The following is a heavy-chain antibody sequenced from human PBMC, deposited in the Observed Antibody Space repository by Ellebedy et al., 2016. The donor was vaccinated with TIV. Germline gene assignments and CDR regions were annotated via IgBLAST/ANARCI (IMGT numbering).Heavy chain of an antibody. CDR3: ATFRFNWNYFDS. CDR1: GFTFSSYW. V-gene: IGHV3-7*01. CDR2: IKQDGSVK. D-gene: IGHD1-20*01. J-gene: IGHJ4*02. Sequence: GESLKISCVASGFTFSSYWMSWVRQAPGKGLAWVAGIKQDGSVKDYLDSVKGRFTISSDNAKNSLSLEMNSLRGEDSAVYYCATFRFNWNYFDSWGQGTRVTVSS.